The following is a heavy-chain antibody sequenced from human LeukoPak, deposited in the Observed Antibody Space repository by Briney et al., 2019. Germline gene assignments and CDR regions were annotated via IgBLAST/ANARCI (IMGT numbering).Heavy chain of an antibody. CDR1: GFTVGSNY. D-gene: IGHD5-18*01. V-gene: IGHV3-66*02. Sequence: GGSLRLSCAASGFTVGSNYMSWVRQAPGKGLEWVSVIYSGGSPDYADSVKGRFTISRDNSKNTLYLQMNSLRAEDTAVYYCAKALIPRDTAMVKGYWGQGTLVTVSS. CDR3: AKALIPRDTAMVKGY. CDR2: IYSGGSP. J-gene: IGHJ4*02.